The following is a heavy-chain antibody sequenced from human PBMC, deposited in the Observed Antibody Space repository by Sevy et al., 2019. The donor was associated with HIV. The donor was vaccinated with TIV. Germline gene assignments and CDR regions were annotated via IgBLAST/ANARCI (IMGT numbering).Heavy chain of an antibody. V-gene: IGHV1-2*02. CDR3: ARDFQRSAAAGNPGYFQH. D-gene: IGHD6-13*01. Sequence: ASVKVSCKASGYTFTGYYMHWVRQAPGQGLEWMGWINPNSGGTNYAQKFQDRVTMTRDTSISTAYMDLSRLRSDDTAVYYCARDFQRSAAAGNPGYFQHWGQGTLVTVSS. CDR1: GYTFTGYY. J-gene: IGHJ1*01. CDR2: INPNSGGT.